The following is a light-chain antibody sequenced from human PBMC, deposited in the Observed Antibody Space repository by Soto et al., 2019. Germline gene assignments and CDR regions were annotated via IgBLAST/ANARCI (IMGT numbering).Light chain of an antibody. J-gene: IGKJ1*01. CDR1: QSVRNY. CDR2: DAS. V-gene: IGKV3-20*01. Sequence: EIVLTQSPATLSLSPGETSTLSCRASQSVRNYLAWYQQKPGQAPRLLIYDASNRATGIPDRFSGSGSETDFTLTISRLEPEDFAVYYCQQYDSLPTFGQGTKVDIK. CDR3: QQYDSLPT.